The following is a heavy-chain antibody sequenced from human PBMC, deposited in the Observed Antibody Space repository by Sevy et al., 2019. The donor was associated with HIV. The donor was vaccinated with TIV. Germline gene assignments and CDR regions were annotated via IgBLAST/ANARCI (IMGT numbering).Heavy chain of an antibody. V-gene: IGHV3-11*01. CDR1: GFAFSDYY. J-gene: IGHJ6*02. CDR2: ISSSGSTI. CDR3: ARAHEAKGTGYYTYYGMDV. Sequence: GGSLRLSCAASGFAFSDYYMSWIGQAPGKGLEWVSYISSSGSTIYYADSVKGRFTISRDNAKNSLYLQMNSLRAEDTAVYYCARAHEAKGTGYYTYYGMDVWGQGTTVTVSS. D-gene: IGHD3-9*01.